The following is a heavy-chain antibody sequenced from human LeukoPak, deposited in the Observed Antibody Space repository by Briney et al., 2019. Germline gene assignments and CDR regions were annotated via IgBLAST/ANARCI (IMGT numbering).Heavy chain of an antibody. CDR2: INPNSGGT. J-gene: IGHJ3*02. CDR1: GYTFTGYY. V-gene: IGHV1-2*02. D-gene: IGHD3-16*01. CDR3: ARFLRSPVDPYAFDI. Sequence: ASVKVSCKASGYTFTGYYMHWVRQAPGQGLEWMGWINPNSGGTNYVQKFQGRVTMTRDTSNSTAYMELSRLRSDDTAVYYCARFLRSPVDPYAFDIWGPGTMVTVSS.